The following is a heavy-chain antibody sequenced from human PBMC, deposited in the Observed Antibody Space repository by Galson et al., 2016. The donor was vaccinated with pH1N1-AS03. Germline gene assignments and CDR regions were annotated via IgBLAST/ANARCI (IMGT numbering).Heavy chain of an antibody. CDR1: GFTISDYY. CDR3: ARDLLKYYIDSGSNAPGY. J-gene: IGHJ1*01. D-gene: IGHD3-10*01. V-gene: IGHV3-11*01. CDR2: ISSAGKTT. Sequence: SLRLSCATSGFTISDYYMSWIRQTPGKGLEWTAYISSAGKTTYYGDSVKGRFTISRDNARNSLYLQMNRLRADDTAVYYCARDLLKYYIDSGSNAPGYWGLGTLVTVSS.